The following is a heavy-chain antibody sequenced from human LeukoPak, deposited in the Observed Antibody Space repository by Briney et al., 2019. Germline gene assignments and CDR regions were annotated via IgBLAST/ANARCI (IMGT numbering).Heavy chain of an antibody. J-gene: IGHJ6*03. Sequence: ASVKVSCKASGYTFTSYGISWVRQAPGQGLEWMGWISAYNGNTNYAQKLQGRVTMTTDTSTSTAYMELRSLRSDDTAVYYCAREASSWPYYYYYYMDVWGKGTTVTVSS. V-gene: IGHV1-18*01. D-gene: IGHD6-13*01. CDR1: GYTFTSYG. CDR2: ISAYNGNT. CDR3: AREASSWPYYYYYYMDV.